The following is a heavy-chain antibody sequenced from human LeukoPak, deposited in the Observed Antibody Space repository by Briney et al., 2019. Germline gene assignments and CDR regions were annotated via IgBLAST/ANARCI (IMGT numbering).Heavy chain of an antibody. J-gene: IGHJ4*02. CDR3: ARVAGSIDY. Sequence: ASVKVSCKASGYTFTTYDINWVRQATGQGLEWMGWMNPNSGYTGYAQKFQGRVTITRDTSISTAYMELSSLRSEDTAVYYCARVAGSIDYRGQGTLVTVSS. V-gene: IGHV1-8*03. CDR2: MNPNSGYT. D-gene: IGHD6-19*01. CDR1: GYTFTTYD.